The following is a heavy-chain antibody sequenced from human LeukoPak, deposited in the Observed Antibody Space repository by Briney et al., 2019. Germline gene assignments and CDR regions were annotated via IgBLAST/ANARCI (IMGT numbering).Heavy chain of an antibody. Sequence: SETLSLTCAVYGGSFSGYYWSWIRQPPGKGLEWIGEINHSGSTNYNPSLKSRVTISVDTSKNQFSLKLSSVTAADTAVYYCARGLYYDGFDPWGQGTLVTVSS. D-gene: IGHD3-22*01. J-gene: IGHJ5*02. CDR1: GGSFSGYY. V-gene: IGHV4-34*01. CDR2: INHSGST. CDR3: ARGLYYDGFDP.